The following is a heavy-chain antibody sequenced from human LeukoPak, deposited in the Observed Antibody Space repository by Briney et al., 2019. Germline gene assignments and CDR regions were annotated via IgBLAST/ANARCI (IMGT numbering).Heavy chain of an antibody. D-gene: IGHD3-22*01. CDR2: INHSGST. CDR1: GGSFSGYY. Sequence: SETLSLTCSVYGGSFSGYYWSWIRQPPGKGLEWIGEINHSGSTNYNPSLKSRVTISVDTSKNKFSLKLSSVTAANTAVYYCARVVRITMIVVVTRDAFDIWGQGTMVTVSS. J-gene: IGHJ3*02. V-gene: IGHV4-34*01. CDR3: ARVVRITMIVVVTRDAFDI.